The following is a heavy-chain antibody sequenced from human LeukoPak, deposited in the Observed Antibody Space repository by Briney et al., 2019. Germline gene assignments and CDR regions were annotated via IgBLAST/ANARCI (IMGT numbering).Heavy chain of an antibody. CDR2: FDPEDGET. J-gene: IGHJ5*02. Sequence: ASVKVSCKVSGYTLTELSMHWVRQAPGKGLEWMGGFDPEDGETIYAQKFQGRVTMTEDTSTDTAYMELSSLRSEDTAVYYCATAQWIVVVPAAGSWFDPWGQGTLVTVSS. V-gene: IGHV1-24*01. D-gene: IGHD2-2*01. CDR1: GYTLTELS. CDR3: ATAQWIVVVPAAGSWFDP.